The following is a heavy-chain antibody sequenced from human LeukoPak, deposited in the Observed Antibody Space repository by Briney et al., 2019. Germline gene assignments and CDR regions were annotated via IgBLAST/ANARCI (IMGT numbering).Heavy chain of an antibody. J-gene: IGHJ4*02. CDR1: EFTFTSYW. CDR2: INQDGSEK. CDR3: ARARNCDY. D-gene: IGHD1-7*01. Sequence: PGGSLRLSCAASEFTFTSYWMSWVRQAPGKGLEWVANINQDGSEKYYVDSVKGRFTISRDNAKNSLFLQVNSLRAEDTAVYYCARARNCDYWGQGTLVTVSS. V-gene: IGHV3-7*05.